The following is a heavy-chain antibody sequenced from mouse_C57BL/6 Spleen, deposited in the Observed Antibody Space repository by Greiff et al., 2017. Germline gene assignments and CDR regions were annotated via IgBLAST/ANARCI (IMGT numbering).Heavy chain of an antibody. J-gene: IGHJ4*01. CDR2: IDPETGGT. V-gene: IGHV1-15*01. CDR3: TRMDY. Sequence: VQLKESGAELVRPGASVTLSCKASGYTFTDYEMHWVKQTPVHGLEWIGAIDPETGGTAYNQKFKGKAILTADKSSSTAYMELRSLTSEDSAVYYCTRMDYWGQGTSVTVSS. CDR1: GYTFTDYE.